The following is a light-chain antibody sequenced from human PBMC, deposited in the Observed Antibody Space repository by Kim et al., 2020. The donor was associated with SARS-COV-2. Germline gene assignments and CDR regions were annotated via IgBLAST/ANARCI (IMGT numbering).Light chain of an antibody. CDR3: QTWGTGIGV. Sequence: QPVLTQSPSASASLGASVKLTCTLSSGHSTYAIAWHQQQPEKGPRYLMTLNSDGSHTKGDGIPDRFSGSSSGTERYLIISSLQSEDEADYYCQTWGTGIGVFGGGTQLTVL. V-gene: IGLV4-69*01. CDR2: LNSDGSH. CDR1: SGHSTYA. J-gene: IGLJ3*02.